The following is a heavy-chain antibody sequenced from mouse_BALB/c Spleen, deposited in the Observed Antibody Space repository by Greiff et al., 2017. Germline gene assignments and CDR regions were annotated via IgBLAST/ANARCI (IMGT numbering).Heavy chain of an antibody. Sequence: VQLQQSGAELAKPGASVKISCKASGYSFTSYYMHWVKQSHGKSLEWIGYIDPFNGGTSYNQKFKGKATLTVDKSSSTAYMHLSSLTSEDSAVYYCARDYGAWFAYWGQGTLVTVSA. D-gene: IGHD1-1*02. CDR1: GYSFTSYY. J-gene: IGHJ3*01. V-gene: IGHV1S135*01. CDR2: IDPFNGGT. CDR3: ARDYGAWFAY.